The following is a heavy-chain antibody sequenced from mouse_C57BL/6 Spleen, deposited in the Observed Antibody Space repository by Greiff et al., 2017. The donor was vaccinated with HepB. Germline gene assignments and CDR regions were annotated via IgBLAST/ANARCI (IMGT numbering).Heavy chain of an antibody. J-gene: IGHJ3*01. D-gene: IGHD1-1*01. Sequence: QVQLQQSGAELVKPGASVKMSCKASGYTFTSYWITWVKQRPGQGLEWIGDIYPGSGSTNYNEKFKSKATLTVDKPSSTAYMQLSSLTSEDSAVYYCARNYGSSYPAWFAYWGQGTLVTVSA. CDR1: GYTFTSYW. CDR2: IYPGSGST. CDR3: ARNYGSSYPAWFAY. V-gene: IGHV1-55*01.